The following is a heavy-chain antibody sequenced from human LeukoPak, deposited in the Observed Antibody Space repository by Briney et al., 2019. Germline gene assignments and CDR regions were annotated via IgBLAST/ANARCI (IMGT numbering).Heavy chain of an antibody. J-gene: IGHJ4*02. D-gene: IGHD3-3*01. CDR2: INHSGST. V-gene: IGHV4-34*01. CDR3: ARVGDFWSGSYLDY. Sequence: PSETLSLTCAVYGGSFSGYYWSWIRQPPGKGLEWIGEINHSGSTNYNPSLKSRVTISVDTSKNQFSLKLSSVTAADTAVYYCARVGDFWSGSYLDYWGQGTLVTVSS. CDR1: GGSFSGYY.